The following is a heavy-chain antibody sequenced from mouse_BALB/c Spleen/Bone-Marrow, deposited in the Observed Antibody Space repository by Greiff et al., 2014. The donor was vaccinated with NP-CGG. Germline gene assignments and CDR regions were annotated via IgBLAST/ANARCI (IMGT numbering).Heavy chain of an antibody. V-gene: IGHV14-3*02. J-gene: IGHJ4*01. CDR2: IDPANGNT. Sequence: VHVKQSGAELVKPGASVKLSCTASGFNIKDTYMHWVKQRPEQGLERIGRIDPANGNTKYDPKFQGKATITADTSSNTAYLQLSSLTSEDTAVYYCARWEYYAMDYWGQGTSVTLSS. CDR1: GFNIKDTY. D-gene: IGHD4-1*01. CDR3: ARWEYYAMDY.